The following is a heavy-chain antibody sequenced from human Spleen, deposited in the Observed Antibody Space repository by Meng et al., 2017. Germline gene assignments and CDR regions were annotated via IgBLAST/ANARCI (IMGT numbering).Heavy chain of an antibody. CDR1: GFTFDDYT. V-gene: IGHV3-7*01. J-gene: IGHJ4*02. D-gene: IGHD1-26*01. Sequence: GGSLRLSCAASGFTFDDYTMHWVRQAPGKGLEWVANIKQDESEKNYVGSVKGRFTISRDNAKNSLYLQMNSLRAEDTAVYYCARDGSGSYYAYWGQGTLVTVSS. CDR3: ARDGSGSYYAY. CDR2: IKQDESEK.